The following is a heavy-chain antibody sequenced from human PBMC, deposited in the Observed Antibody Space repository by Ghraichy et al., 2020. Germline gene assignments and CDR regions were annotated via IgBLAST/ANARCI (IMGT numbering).Heavy chain of an antibody. D-gene: IGHD2-2*01. J-gene: IGHJ6*03. CDR2: ISSSSSYI. Sequence: GGSLRLSCAASGFTFSIYSMNWVRQAPGKGLEWVSSISSSSSYIYYADSVKGRFTISRDNAKNSLYLQMNSLRAEDTAVYYCARDHVVPAEKTMYYMDVWGKGTTVTVSS. CDR3: ARDHVVPAEKTMYYMDV. CDR1: GFTFSIYS. V-gene: IGHV3-21*01.